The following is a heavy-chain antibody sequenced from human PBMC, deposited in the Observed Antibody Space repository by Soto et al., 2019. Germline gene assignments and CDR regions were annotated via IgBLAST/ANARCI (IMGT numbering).Heavy chain of an antibody. CDR2: IKQDASEI. CDR1: GFTFSTFW. D-gene: IGHD3-22*01. V-gene: IGHV3-7*05. CDR3: ARDNSRQNPMIMMTETFDM. J-gene: IGHJ3*02. Sequence: EVQLVESGGGLVQPGGSLRLSCAASGFTFSTFWMTWVRQAPGKGLEWVANIKQDASEIYYVGSVKGRFTISRDNTKNSVYLQMNSLRVEDTAVYYCARDNSRQNPMIMMTETFDMWGQGTMVTVSS.